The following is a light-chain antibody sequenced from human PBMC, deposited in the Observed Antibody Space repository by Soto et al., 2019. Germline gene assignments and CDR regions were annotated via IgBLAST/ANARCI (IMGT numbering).Light chain of an antibody. J-gene: IGKJ4*01. CDR3: QQYNSYPLT. CDR1: QSISHW. V-gene: IGKV1-5*03. Sequence: DIQMTQSPSTLSASVGDRVTITCRASQSISHWLAWYQQKPGKAPNLLIYKASSLESGVPSRFSGSGSGTEFTLTISSLQTDDFASYYCQQYNSYPLTVGGGTKVEIK. CDR2: KAS.